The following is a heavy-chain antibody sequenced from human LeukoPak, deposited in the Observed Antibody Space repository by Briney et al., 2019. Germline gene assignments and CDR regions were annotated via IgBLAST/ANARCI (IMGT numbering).Heavy chain of an antibody. CDR3: AREGRQSYGMDV. D-gene: IGHD6-19*01. V-gene: IGHV4-34*01. CDR1: GGSFSGYY. CDR2: INHSGST. Sequence: PSETLSLTCAVYGGSFSGYYWSWIRQPPGKGLEWIGEINHSGSTNYNPSLKSRVTISVDTSKNQFSLKLSSVTAADTAVYYCAREGRQSYGMDVWGQGTTVTVSS. J-gene: IGHJ6*02.